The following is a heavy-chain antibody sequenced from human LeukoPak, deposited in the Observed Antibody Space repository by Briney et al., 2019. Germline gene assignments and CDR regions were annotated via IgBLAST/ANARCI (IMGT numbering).Heavy chain of an antibody. J-gene: IGHJ3*02. CDR1: GSTFSSYW. CDR3: AREIVEMAPEAAFDI. CDR2: INSDGSST. V-gene: IGHV3-74*01. Sequence: GGSLRLSCAASGSTFSSYWMHWVRQAPGKGLVWVSRINSDGSSTSYADSVKGRFTISRDNAKNTLYLQMNSLRAEDTAVYYCAREIVEMAPEAAFDIWGQGTMVTVSS. D-gene: IGHD5-24*01.